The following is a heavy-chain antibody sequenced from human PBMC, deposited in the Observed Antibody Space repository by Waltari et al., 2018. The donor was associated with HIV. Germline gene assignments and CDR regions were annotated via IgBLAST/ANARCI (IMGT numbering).Heavy chain of an antibody. CDR1: AYTFITYW. Sequence: EVQLVQSGAEVKNSGESLKISCQGPAYTFITYWLGWVRQLPGQALDWMGIIYPGDSDTRYSPSFQGQVTISADKSINTAYLQWSSLRASDTAIYYCARLITILGLIRGGFDMWGQGTMVTVSS. CDR3: ARLITILGLIRGGFDM. J-gene: IGHJ3*02. D-gene: IGHD3-3*01. CDR2: IYPGDSDT. V-gene: IGHV5-51*01.